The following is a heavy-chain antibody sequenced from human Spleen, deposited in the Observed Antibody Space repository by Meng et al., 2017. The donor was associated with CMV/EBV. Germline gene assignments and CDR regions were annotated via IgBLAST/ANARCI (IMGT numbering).Heavy chain of an antibody. Sequence: SGGTFSSYAISWVRQAPGPGLEWMGGIIPIFGTATSAQQFQGRVTITTDESTSTAYMELSSLRSEDTAVYYCARARYCSSTSCYGDYWGQGTLVTVSS. CDR1: GGTFSSYA. D-gene: IGHD2-2*01. CDR2: IIPIFGTA. V-gene: IGHV1-69*05. CDR3: ARARYCSSTSCYGDY. J-gene: IGHJ4*02.